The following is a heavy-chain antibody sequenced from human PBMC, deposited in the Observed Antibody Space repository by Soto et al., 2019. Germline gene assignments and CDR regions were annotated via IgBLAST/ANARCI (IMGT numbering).Heavy chain of an antibody. V-gene: IGHV4-31*03. J-gene: IGHJ6*02. CDR1: GGSISSGGYY. CDR3: ARIRRIFGVVTYPYYYYGMDV. D-gene: IGHD3-3*01. Sequence: PSETLSLTCTVSGGSISSGGYYWSWIRQHPGKGLEWFGYIYYSGSTYYNPALKSRVTISVDTSKNQFSLKLSSVTAADTAVYYCARIRRIFGVVTYPYYYYGMDVWGQGTTVTVSS. CDR2: IYYSGST.